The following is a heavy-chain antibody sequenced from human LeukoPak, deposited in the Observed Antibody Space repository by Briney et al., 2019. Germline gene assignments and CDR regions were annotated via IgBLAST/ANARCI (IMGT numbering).Heavy chain of an antibody. CDR2: IIPIFGTA. Sequence: SVKVSCKASGGTFSSYAISWVRQAPGQGLEWMGGIIPIFGTANYAQKFQGRVTITADKSTSTAYMELSSLRSEDTAVYYCASTSLRELRTYNWFDPWGQGTLVTVSS. CDR3: ASTSLRELRTYNWFDP. J-gene: IGHJ5*02. V-gene: IGHV1-69*06. D-gene: IGHD1-26*01. CDR1: GGTFSSYA.